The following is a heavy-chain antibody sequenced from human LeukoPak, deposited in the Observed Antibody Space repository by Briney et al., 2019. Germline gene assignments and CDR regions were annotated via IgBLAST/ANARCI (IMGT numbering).Heavy chain of an antibody. V-gene: IGHV3-23*01. CDR2: ISGSGGST. CDR3: ARGKRTQGYCSSTSCYDPLSY. D-gene: IGHD2-2*01. CDR1: GFTFSTYA. Sequence: TGGSLRLSCAASGFTFSTYAMSWVRQAPGKGLEWVSAISGSGGSTYYADSVKGRFTISRDNSKNTLYLQMNSLRAEDTAVYYCARGKRTQGYCSSTSCYDPLSYWGQGTLVTVSS. J-gene: IGHJ4*02.